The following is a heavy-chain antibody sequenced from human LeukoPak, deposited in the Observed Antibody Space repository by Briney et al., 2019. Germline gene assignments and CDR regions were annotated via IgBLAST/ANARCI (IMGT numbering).Heavy chain of an antibody. V-gene: IGHV4-31*03. CDR1: GGSISIGGYY. Sequence: SETLYLTCTVSGGSISIGGYYRSWIRQHPGKGLEWIGYIYYSGSTYYNPSLKSRVTISVDTSKNQFSLKLSSVTAADTAVYYCARESPLGYCSGGSCSQYYFDYWGQGTLVTASS. J-gene: IGHJ4*02. D-gene: IGHD2-15*01. CDR3: ARESPLGYCSGGSCSQYYFDY. CDR2: IYYSGST.